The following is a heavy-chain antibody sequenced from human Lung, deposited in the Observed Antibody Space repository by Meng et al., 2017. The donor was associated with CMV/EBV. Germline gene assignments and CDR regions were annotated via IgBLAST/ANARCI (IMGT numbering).Heavy chain of an antibody. J-gene: IGHJ6*02. Sequence: ASVKVSCKASGYTFTDYYIHWVRQAPGQGLEWMGWINPISGDTNFAQKFPGRVTLTRDTSINTAYMELSGLKSDDTAVYYCARGQNYGDFYYYYYGLDVWXQGNXVTV. CDR2: INPISGDT. V-gene: IGHV1-2*02. CDR1: GYTFTDYY. CDR3: ARGQNYGDFYYYYYGLDV. D-gene: IGHD4-17*01.